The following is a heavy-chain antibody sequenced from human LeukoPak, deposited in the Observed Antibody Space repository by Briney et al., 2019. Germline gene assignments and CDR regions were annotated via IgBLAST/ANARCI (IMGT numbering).Heavy chain of an antibody. CDR1: GFTFSSYG. CDR2: ISSDGGNK. CDR3: AQDFWSFRDC. Sequence: PGGSLRLSCASSGFTFSSYGMHWVRQAPGKGLEWVAYISSDGGNKQYADSVKGRFTISRDNSKNTLDLQMNSLRAEDTAVYYCAQDFWSFRDCWGQGTLVTVSS. D-gene: IGHD3-3*01. J-gene: IGHJ4*02. V-gene: IGHV3-30*02.